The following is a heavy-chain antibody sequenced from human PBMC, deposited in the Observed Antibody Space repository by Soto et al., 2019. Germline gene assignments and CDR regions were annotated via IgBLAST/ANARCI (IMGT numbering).Heavy chain of an antibody. CDR2: IIPIFGTA. Sequence: SVKVSCKASGGTFSSYAISWVRQAPGQGLEWMGGIIPIFGTANYAQKIQGRVTITADESTSTAYMELRSLRSEDTAVYYCARAGKVATISPPVQHWGQGTLVTVSS. CDR3: ARAGKVATISPPVQH. J-gene: IGHJ1*01. V-gene: IGHV1-69*13. CDR1: GGTFSSYA. D-gene: IGHD5-12*01.